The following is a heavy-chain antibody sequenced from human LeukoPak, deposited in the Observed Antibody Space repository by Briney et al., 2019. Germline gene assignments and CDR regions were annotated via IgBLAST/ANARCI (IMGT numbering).Heavy chain of an antibody. D-gene: IGHD6-13*01. CDR1: GESLSKYY. Sequence: SETLSLTCAVYGESLSKYYWTWIRQSPGKGLEWIGEINHRGSTNLNPSLKSRVTISVDRSKNEFSLKLSSVTAADTAVYYCARYLRPAGIAAAGGGPFDYWGQGTLVTVSS. V-gene: IGHV4-34*01. J-gene: IGHJ4*02. CDR2: INHRGST. CDR3: ARYLRPAGIAAAGGGPFDY.